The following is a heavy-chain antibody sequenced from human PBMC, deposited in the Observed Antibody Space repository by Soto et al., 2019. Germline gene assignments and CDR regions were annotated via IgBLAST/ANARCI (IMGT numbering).Heavy chain of an antibody. CDR3: ASATVVAATFDF. V-gene: IGHV3-21*01. J-gene: IGHJ4*02. D-gene: IGHD2-15*01. CDR1: GFAFRSYN. Sequence: EVQLVESGGGLVKPGGSLTLSCAASGFAFRSYNMNWVRQAPGKGLEWVASISSGSSNIYYADSVKGRFTISRDNAKNSLFLQMDSLRAEDSAVYYCASATVVAATFDFLGQGTLVTVSS. CDR2: ISSGSSNI.